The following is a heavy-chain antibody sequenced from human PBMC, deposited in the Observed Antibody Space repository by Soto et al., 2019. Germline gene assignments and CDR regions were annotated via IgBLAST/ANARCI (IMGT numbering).Heavy chain of an antibody. CDR1: GFTFSSYG. CDR2: ISYDGSNK. J-gene: IGHJ4*02. Sequence: PGGSLRLACAASGFTFSSYGMHWVRQAPGKGLEWVAVISYDGSNKYHADSVKGRFTISRDNSKNTLYLQMNSLRAEDTAVYYCAHAGDYDLLTFDHWGPGTLVTVSS. CDR3: AHAGDYDLLTFDH. V-gene: IGHV3-30*03. D-gene: IGHD4-17*01.